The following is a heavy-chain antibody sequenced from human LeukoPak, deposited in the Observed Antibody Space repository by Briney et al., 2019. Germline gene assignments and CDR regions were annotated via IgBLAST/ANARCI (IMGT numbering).Heavy chain of an antibody. V-gene: IGHV1-18*01. Sequence: ASVKLSCKASGYTFTSYGISWVRQAPGQGLEWMGWISAYNGNTNYARKLQGRVTMTTDTSTSTAYMELRSLRSDDTAVYYCARDPFPKLEWAANWFDPWGQGTLVTVSS. CDR2: ISAYNGNT. D-gene: IGHD3-3*01. CDR3: ARDPFPKLEWAANWFDP. J-gene: IGHJ5*02. CDR1: GYTFTSYG.